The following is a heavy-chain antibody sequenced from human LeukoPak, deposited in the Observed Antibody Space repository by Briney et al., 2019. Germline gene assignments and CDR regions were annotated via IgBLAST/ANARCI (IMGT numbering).Heavy chain of an antibody. D-gene: IGHD1-26*01. J-gene: IGHJ4*02. V-gene: IGHV1-18*04. CDR1: GYTFTGYY. CDR2: ISAYNGNT. CDR3: AGHLVGATPIYNY. Sequence: ASVKVSCKASGYTFTGYYMHWVRQAPGQGLEWMGWISAYNGNTNYAQKLQGRVTMTTDTSTSTAYMELRSLRSDDTAVYYCAGHLVGATPIYNYWGQGTLVTVSS.